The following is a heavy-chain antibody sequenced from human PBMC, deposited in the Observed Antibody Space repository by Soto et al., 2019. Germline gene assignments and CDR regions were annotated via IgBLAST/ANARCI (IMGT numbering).Heavy chain of an antibody. CDR2: INEDGSEK. CDR3: VTPRFDY. Sequence: EVQLVESGGGLVQPGGSLRLSCAASGFALSTYWMTWVRQAPGKGLEWGANINEDGSEKYHVDSVKGRFIVSRDNAKNSLYLQMNSLRVEDTAMYYCVTPRFDYWGQGTLVTVSS. D-gene: IGHD1-20*01. V-gene: IGHV3-7*03. J-gene: IGHJ4*02. CDR1: GFALSTYW.